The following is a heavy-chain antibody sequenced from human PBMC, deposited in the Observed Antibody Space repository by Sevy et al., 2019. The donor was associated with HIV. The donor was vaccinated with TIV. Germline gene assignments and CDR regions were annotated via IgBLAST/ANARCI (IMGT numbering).Heavy chain of an antibody. J-gene: IGHJ2*01. CDR3: ARSGWLQKWYFDL. CDR2: IKQDGSEK. V-gene: IGHV3-7*01. D-gene: IGHD5-12*01. CDR1: GFTLSSFW. Sequence: GGSLRLSCAASGFTLSSFWMSWVRQAPGKGLEWVANIKQDGSEKYYVDSVEGRFTISRDNAKGSVFLQMNSLRAEDSALYYCARSGWLQKWYFDLWGRGTLVTVSS.